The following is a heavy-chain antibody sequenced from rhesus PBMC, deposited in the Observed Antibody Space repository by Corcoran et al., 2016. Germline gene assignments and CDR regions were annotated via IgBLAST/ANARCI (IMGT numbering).Heavy chain of an antibody. J-gene: IGHJ4*01. V-gene: IGHV4-165*02. CDR1: GGPISGYY. CDR3: ARAPTGNFDC. CDR2: IGGSSGTT. Sequence: QVQMQESGPGLVKPSETLSLTCAVSGGPISGYYGNWFRQPPGMGLEWIGYIGGSSGTTQYNPSLKSRVTVSTDTSKNQFSLKLSSVTAADTAVYYCARAPTGNFDCWGQGVLVTVSS.